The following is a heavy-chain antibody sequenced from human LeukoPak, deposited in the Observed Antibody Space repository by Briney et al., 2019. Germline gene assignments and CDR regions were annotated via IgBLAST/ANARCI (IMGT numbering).Heavy chain of an antibody. CDR1: GFTFSSYG. CDR2: ISHDGSNK. CDR3: ANNYYGSGSYYGYNWFDP. V-gene: IGHV3-30*18. J-gene: IGHJ5*02. D-gene: IGHD3-10*01. Sequence: GGSLRLSCAASGFTFSSYGMHWVRQAPGKGLEWVAVISHDGSNKYYADSVKGRFTISRDNSKNTLYLQMNSLRAEDTAVYYCANNYYGSGSYYGYNWFDPWGQGTLVTVSS.